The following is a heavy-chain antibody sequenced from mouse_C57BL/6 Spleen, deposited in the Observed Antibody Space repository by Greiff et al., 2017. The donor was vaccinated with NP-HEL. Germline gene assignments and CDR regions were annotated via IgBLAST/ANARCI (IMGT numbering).Heavy chain of an antibody. CDR1: GYAFTNYL. V-gene: IGHV1-54*01. CDR2: INPGSGGT. Sequence: VQLQQPGAELVRPGTSVKVSCKASGYAFTNYLIEWVKQRPGQGLEWIGVINPGSGGTNYNEKFKGKATLTADKSSSTAYMQLSSLTSEDSAVYFCARVTYYFDYWGQGTTLTVSS. D-gene: IGHD2-12*01. CDR3: ARVTYYFDY. J-gene: IGHJ2*01.